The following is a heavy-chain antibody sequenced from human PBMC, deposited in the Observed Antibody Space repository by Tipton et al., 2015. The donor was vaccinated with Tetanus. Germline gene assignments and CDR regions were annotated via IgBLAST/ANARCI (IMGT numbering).Heavy chain of an antibody. V-gene: IGHV5-51*01. CDR3: ARLRIVVVTAIPKVYYFDY. J-gene: IGHJ4*02. Sequence: QLVQSGAEVKKPGESLKISCKGSGYSFTSYWIGWVRQMPGKGLEWMWIIYPGDSDTRYSPSFQGQVAISADKSISTAYLQWSSLKASDTAMYYCARLRIVVVTAIPKVYYFDYWGQGTLVTVSS. CDR2: IYPGDSDT. CDR1: GYSFTSYW. D-gene: IGHD2-21*02.